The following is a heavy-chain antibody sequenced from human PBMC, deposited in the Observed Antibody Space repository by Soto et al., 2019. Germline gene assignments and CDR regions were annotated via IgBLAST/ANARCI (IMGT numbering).Heavy chain of an antibody. CDR3: AKENGYSSSWFEFDY. D-gene: IGHD6-13*01. CDR1: GFTFSSYA. V-gene: IGHV3-23*01. CDR2: ISGSGCST. Sequence: EVQLLESGGGLVQPGGSLRLSCAASGFTFSSYAMSWVRQAPGKGLEWVSAISGSGCSTYYADSVKGRFTISRDNAKNTRYLQMNSLRAEDTAVYYCAKENGYSSSWFEFDYWGQGTLVTVSS. J-gene: IGHJ4*02.